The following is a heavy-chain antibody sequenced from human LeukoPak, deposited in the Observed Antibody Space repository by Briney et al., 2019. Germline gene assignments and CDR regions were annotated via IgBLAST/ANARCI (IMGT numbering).Heavy chain of an antibody. CDR2: LYSGGGT. CDR1: GFIVSSNY. CDR3: AKSGLNRFDY. J-gene: IGHJ4*02. Sequence: PGGSLRLSCAASGFIVSSNYMSWVRQAPGKGLEWVSVLYSGGGTYYADSVKGRFTISRDNSKNTLYLQMNSLRAEDTAVYYCAKSGLNRFDYWGQGTLVTVSS. D-gene: IGHD2-15*01. V-gene: IGHV3-53*01.